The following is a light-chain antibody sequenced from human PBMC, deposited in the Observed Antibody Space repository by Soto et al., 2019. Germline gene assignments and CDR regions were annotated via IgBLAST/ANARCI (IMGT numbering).Light chain of an antibody. CDR2: EGT. V-gene: IGLV2-23*01. CDR3: YSYAGENLYV. J-gene: IGLJ1*01. Sequence: QSALTPPAPVSASPGQSITIPCTGTSSDVGSYNLVSWFQQHPGKVPKLLIYEGTKRPSGLSDRFSGSKSGNTASLTISGLQAEDEADYYCYSYAGENLYVFGTGTKVTVL. CDR1: SSDVGSYNL.